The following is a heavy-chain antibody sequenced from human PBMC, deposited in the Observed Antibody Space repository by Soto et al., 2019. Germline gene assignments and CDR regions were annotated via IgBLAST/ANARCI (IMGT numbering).Heavy chain of an antibody. CDR2: IRAKAHGGTT. D-gene: IGHD2-21*01. V-gene: IGHV3-49*03. CDR1: RFTFADDG. CDR3: TRGSVRDVVLPYFDY. J-gene: IGHJ4*02. Sequence: EVQLVESGGGLVEPGRSLRLSCTASRFTFADDGMSWFRQAPGKGLEWVAFIRAKAHGGTTEYAASVRGRFSISRDDSKYVAYLQMNSLKTEDTAMYYCTRGSVRDVVLPYFDYWGQGTLVTVSS.